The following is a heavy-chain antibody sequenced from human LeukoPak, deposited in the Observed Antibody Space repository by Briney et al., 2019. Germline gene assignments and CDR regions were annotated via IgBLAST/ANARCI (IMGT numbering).Heavy chain of an antibody. CDR1: GFTFSSNG. CDR3: ARDKSGTMIRGVITTYYYSMDV. J-gene: IGHJ6*03. CDR2: INSSGGST. D-gene: IGHD3-10*01. Sequence: GGSLRLSYAASGFTFSSNGMSWVRQAPGKGLEWVSGINSSGGSTYYADSVKGRFTISRDNAKNSLFLQMNSLRAEDTALYYCARDKSGTMIRGVITTYYYSMDVWGKGTTVTISS. V-gene: IGHV3-23*01.